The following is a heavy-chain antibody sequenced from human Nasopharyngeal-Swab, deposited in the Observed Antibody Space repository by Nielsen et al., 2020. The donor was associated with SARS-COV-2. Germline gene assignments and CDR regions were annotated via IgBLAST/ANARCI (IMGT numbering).Heavy chain of an antibody. J-gene: IGHJ6*02. CDR3: ARQEGKYYDGRGRGMDV. V-gene: IGHV4-59*08. CDR2: IYYSGST. D-gene: IGHD3-22*01. Sequence: SETLSLTCTVSSGSGGSYYWNWIRQPPGKGLEWIGYIYYSGSTNYNPSLKSRLTISVDTSKNQFSLKLSSVTAADTAVYYCARQEGKYYDGRGRGMDVWGQGTTVTVSS. CDR1: SGSGGSYY.